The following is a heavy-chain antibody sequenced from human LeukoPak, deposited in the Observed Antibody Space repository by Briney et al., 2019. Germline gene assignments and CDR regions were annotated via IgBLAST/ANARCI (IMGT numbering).Heavy chain of an antibody. J-gene: IGHJ4*02. Sequence: SETLSLTCAVYGGSFSGYYWSWIRQPPGKGLEWIGEFNHSGSTNYNPSLKSRVTISVDTSKNQFSLKLSSVTAADTAVYYCARHSWLWFGAHGFDYWGQGTLVTVSS. V-gene: IGHV4-34*01. D-gene: IGHD3-10*01. CDR3: ARHSWLWFGAHGFDY. CDR2: FNHSGST. CDR1: GGSFSGYY.